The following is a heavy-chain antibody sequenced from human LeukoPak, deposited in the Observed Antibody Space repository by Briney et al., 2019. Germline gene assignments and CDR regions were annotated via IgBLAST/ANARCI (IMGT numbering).Heavy chain of an antibody. Sequence: GSLRLSCAASGFTLNTYNMNWVRQPPGKGLEWIGEIYHSGSTNYNPSLKSRVTISVDKSKNQFSLKLSSVTAADTAVYYCARVDRRITISGVVIIFDYWGQGTLVTVSS. D-gene: IGHD3-3*01. CDR1: GFTLNTYNM. CDR2: IYHSGST. CDR3: ARVDRRITISGVVIIFDY. J-gene: IGHJ4*02. V-gene: IGHV4-4*02.